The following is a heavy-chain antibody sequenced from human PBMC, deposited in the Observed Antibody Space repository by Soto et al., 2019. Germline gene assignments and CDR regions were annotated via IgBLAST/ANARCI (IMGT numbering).Heavy chain of an antibody. Sequence: PGGSLRLSCAASGFTFSSYAMHWVRQAPGKGLEWVAVISYDGSNKNYADSARGRVTISRDNAKNTLYLQVNGLRAEDTAVYYCAREIATTGEYYFDYWGQGILVTVSS. CDR2: ISYDGSNK. J-gene: IGHJ4*02. D-gene: IGHD6-13*01. CDR1: GFTFSSYA. CDR3: AREIATTGEYYFDY. V-gene: IGHV3-30-3*01.